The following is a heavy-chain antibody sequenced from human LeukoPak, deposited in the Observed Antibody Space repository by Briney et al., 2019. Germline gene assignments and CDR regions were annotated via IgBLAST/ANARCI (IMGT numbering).Heavy chain of an antibody. CDR2: ISYDGSNK. D-gene: IGHD6-19*01. CDR1: GLTFSSYA. J-gene: IGHJ4*02. CDR3: AKGSSGWYPFYFDY. Sequence: GGSLRLSCAASGLTFSSYAMHWVRQAPGKGLEWVAVISYDGSNKYYADSVKGRFTISRDNSKNTLYLQMNSLRAEDTAVYYCAKGSSGWYPFYFDYWGQGTLVTVSS. V-gene: IGHV3-30*04.